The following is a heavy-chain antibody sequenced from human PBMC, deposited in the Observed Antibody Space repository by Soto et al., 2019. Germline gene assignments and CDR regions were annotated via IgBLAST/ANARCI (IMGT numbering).Heavy chain of an antibody. Sequence: ASVKVSCKASGYTFTSYAMHWVRQAPGQRLEWMGWINAGNGNTKYSQEFQGRVTITRDTSASTAYMELSSLRSEDTAVYYCASSSHCSSTSCFPNYYYYYMDVWGKGTSVTVSS. CDR2: INAGNGNT. J-gene: IGHJ6*03. CDR1: GYTFTSYA. CDR3: ASSSHCSSTSCFPNYYYYYMDV. D-gene: IGHD2-2*01. V-gene: IGHV1-3*01.